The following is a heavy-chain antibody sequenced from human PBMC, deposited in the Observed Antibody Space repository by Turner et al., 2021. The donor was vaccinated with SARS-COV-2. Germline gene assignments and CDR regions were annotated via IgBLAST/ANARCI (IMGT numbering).Heavy chain of an antibody. V-gene: IGHV3-30*04. Sequence: QVQLVESGVGVVQPGRSLRLAGAASGFTFSSYAMYWVRQAPGKGLEWVAVISYDGDNKYYADSVKGRFTISRDNSKNTLYLQMNSLRAEDTAVYYCARPHSGSYSAYFDYWGQGTLVTVSS. J-gene: IGHJ4*02. D-gene: IGHD1-26*01. CDR1: GFTFSSYA. CDR2: ISYDGDNK. CDR3: ARPHSGSYSAYFDY.